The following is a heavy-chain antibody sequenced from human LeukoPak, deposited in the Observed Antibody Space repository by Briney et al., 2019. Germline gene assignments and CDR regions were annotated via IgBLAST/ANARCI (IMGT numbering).Heavy chain of an antibody. D-gene: IGHD4-23*01. CDR3: ARDYGGNPGDFDY. Sequence: SETLSLTCAVCGGSFSGYYWSWIRQPPGKGLEWIGEINHSGSTNYNPSLKSRVTISVDTSKNQFSLKLSSVTAADTAVYYCARDYGGNPGDFDYWGQGTLVTVSS. CDR2: INHSGST. J-gene: IGHJ4*02. V-gene: IGHV4-34*01. CDR1: GGSFSGYY.